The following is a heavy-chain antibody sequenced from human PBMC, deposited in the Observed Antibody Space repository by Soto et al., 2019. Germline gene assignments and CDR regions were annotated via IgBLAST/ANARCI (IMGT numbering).Heavy chain of an antibody. Sequence: PGGSLRLSCAASGFTFSSYGMHWVRQAPGTGLEWVAVISYDGSNKYYADSVKGRFTISRDNSKNTLYLQMNSLRAEDTAVYYCAKDSVRDYDFWSGYYGVNWFDPWGQGTLVTVSS. J-gene: IGHJ5*02. CDR2: ISYDGSNK. CDR1: GFTFSSYG. V-gene: IGHV3-30*18. D-gene: IGHD3-3*01. CDR3: AKDSVRDYDFWSGYYGVNWFDP.